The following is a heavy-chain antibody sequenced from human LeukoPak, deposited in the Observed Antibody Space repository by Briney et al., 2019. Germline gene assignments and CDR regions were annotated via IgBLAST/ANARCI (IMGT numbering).Heavy chain of an antibody. CDR2: ISSSSSYI. J-gene: IGHJ4*02. V-gene: IGHV3-21*01. D-gene: IGHD2-2*01. Sequence: PGGSLRLSCAASGFTFSSYSMNWVRQAPGKGLEWVSSISSSSSYIYYADSVKGRFTTSRDNAKNSLYLQMNSLRAEDTAVYYCAREQVVVVPAALDYWGQGTLVTVSS. CDR1: GFTFSSYS. CDR3: AREQVVVVPAALDY.